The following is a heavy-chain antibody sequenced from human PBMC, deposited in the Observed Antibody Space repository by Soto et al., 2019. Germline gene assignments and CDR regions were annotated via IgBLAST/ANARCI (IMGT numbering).Heavy chain of an antibody. J-gene: IGHJ6*02. CDR1: GFTFSSYA. D-gene: IGHD3-10*01. Sequence: GGSLRLSCAASGFTFSSYAMHWVRQAPGKGLEWVAVISYDGSNKYYADSVKGRFTISRDNSKNTLYLQMNSLRAEDTAVYYCARDRLRGTDYCYYGMDVWGQGTTVTVS. CDR2: ISYDGSNK. V-gene: IGHV3-30-3*01. CDR3: ARDRLRGTDYCYYGMDV.